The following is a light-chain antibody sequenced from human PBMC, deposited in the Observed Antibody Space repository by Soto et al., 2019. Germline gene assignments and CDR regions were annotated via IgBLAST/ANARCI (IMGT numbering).Light chain of an antibody. CDR2: GTS. CDR3: HQYDNWPPA. J-gene: IGKJ1*01. Sequence: ETVMTQAPATLSVSLGESATLSCRASQTITSKLAWFQHKPGQAPRLLIYGTSTRATGIPARFSGSGSGTEFTPTISSLQSEDFAVYYCHQYDNWPPAFGQGTKVEVK. V-gene: IGKV3-15*01. CDR1: QTITSK.